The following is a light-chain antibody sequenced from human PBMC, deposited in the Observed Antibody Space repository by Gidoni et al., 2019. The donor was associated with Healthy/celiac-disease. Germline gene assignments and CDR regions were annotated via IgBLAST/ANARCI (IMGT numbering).Light chain of an antibody. CDR1: QSVSSSY. V-gene: IGKV3-20*01. Sequence: EFVLTQSPGTLSLSPGERATLSCRASQSVSSSYLAWYQQKPGQAPRLLIYGASSRATGIPDRFSGSGSGTDFTLTISRLEPEDFAVYYCQQYGSSRTFGQXTRLEIK. J-gene: IGKJ5*01. CDR3: QQYGSSRT. CDR2: GAS.